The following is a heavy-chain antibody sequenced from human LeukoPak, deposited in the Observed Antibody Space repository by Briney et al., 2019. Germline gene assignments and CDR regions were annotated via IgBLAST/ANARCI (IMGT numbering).Heavy chain of an antibody. CDR1: GFTFSSYS. V-gene: IGHV3-48*01. CDR2: ISSSSSTI. CDR3: ARDSILEGNGWYGFDY. D-gene: IGHD6-19*01. J-gene: IGHJ4*02. Sequence: PGGSLRLSCAASGFTFSSYSMNWVRQAPGKGLEWVSYISSSSSTIYYADSVKGRFTISRDNAKNSLYLQMNSLRAEDTAVYYCARDSILEGNGWYGFDYWGQGTLVTVSS.